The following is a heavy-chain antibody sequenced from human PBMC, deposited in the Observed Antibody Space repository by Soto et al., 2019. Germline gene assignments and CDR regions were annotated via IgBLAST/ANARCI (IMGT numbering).Heavy chain of an antibody. CDR1: GGSISSGGYY. CDR2: IYYSGST. V-gene: IGHV4-61*08. CDR3: VGRDYSNYDWFDP. D-gene: IGHD4-4*01. Sequence: PSETLSLTCTVSGGSISSGGYYWSWIRQHPGKGLEWIGYIYYSGSTNYNPSLKSRVTISVDTSKNQFSLKLSSVTAADTAVYYCVGRDYSNYDWFDPWGQGTLVTVSS. J-gene: IGHJ5*02.